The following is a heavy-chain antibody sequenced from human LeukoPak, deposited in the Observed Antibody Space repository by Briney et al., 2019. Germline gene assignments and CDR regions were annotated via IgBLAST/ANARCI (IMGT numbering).Heavy chain of an antibody. D-gene: IGHD6-19*01. CDR1: GFTFSSYS. Sequence: GGSLRLSCAASGFTFSSYSMNWVRQAPGKGLEWVLSISSSSSYIYYADSVKGRFTISRDNAKNSLYLQMNSLRAEDTAVYYCARAASSGKVYYYYYMDVWGKGTTVTISS. V-gene: IGHV3-21*01. CDR3: ARAASSGKVYYYYYMDV. J-gene: IGHJ6*03. CDR2: ISSSSSYI.